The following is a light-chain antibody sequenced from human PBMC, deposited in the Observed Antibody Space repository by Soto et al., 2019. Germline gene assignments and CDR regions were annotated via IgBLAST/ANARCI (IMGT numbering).Light chain of an antibody. Sequence: EIVMTQSPATLSVSPGARATLSCSASQSVSSNLAGYQQKPGQAPRLLIYGESTIATGIPGTFSGSGSVTECTPGISSQQSEDFAVYYCQHYDNGPPSFGKWTKVEI. CDR3: QHYDNGPPS. CDR1: QSVSSN. J-gene: IGKJ1*01. V-gene: IGKV3-15*01. CDR2: GES.